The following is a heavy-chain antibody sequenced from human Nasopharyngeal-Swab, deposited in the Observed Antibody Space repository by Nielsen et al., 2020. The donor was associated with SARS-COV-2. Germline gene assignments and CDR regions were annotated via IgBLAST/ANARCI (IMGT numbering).Heavy chain of an antibody. CDR2: ISYDGSNK. D-gene: IGHD6-19*01. CDR1: GFTFSSYG. Sequence: GGSLTLSCAASGFTFSSYGMHWVRQAPGKGLEWVAVISYDGSNKYYADSVKGRFTISRDNSKNTLYLQMNSLRAEDTAVYYCAKVSGYSSGWYTPAGAFDIWGQGTMVTVSS. V-gene: IGHV3-30*18. CDR3: AKVSGYSSGWYTPAGAFDI. J-gene: IGHJ3*02.